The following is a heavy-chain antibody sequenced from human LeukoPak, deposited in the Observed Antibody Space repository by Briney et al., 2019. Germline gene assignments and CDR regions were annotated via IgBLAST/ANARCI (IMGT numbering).Heavy chain of an antibody. CDR1: GFIFSNYG. CDR3: AKEGRGDGLIGDAFDI. CDR2: IRHDGSNK. V-gene: IGHV3-30*02. Sequence: PGGSLRLSCTTSGFIFSNYGMHWVRQAPGKGLEWVAFIRHDGSNKYYADSVKGRFTISRDNSKNTLYLQMNSLRAEDTAVYYCAKEGRGDGLIGDAFDIWGQGTMVTVSS. J-gene: IGHJ3*02. D-gene: IGHD5-24*01.